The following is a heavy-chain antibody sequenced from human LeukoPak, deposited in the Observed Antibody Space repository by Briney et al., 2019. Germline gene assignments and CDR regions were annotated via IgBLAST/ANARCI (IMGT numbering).Heavy chain of an antibody. Sequence: SETLSLTCTVSGGSISSGDYYWSWIRQPPGKGLEWIGYIYYSGSTYYNPSLKSRVTISVDTSKNQFSLKLSSVTAADTAVYYCARVWGGMVRGMHFDYWGQGTLVTVSS. CDR3: ARVWGGMVRGMHFDY. CDR2: IYYSGST. J-gene: IGHJ4*02. D-gene: IGHD3-10*01. CDR1: GGSISSGDYY. V-gene: IGHV4-30-4*08.